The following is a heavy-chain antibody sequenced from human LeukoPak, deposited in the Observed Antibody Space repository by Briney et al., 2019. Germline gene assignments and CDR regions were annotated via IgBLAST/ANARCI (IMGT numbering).Heavy chain of an antibody. V-gene: IGHV3-30-3*01. D-gene: IGHD6-19*01. CDR3: ARDWGRRYSSGWYGDFDY. Sequence: PGRSLRLSCAASGFTFSNYAMHWVRQAPGKGLEWVAVISYDGSDKYYADSVKGRFTISRDNSKNTLYQQMNSLRPEDTAVYYCARDWGRRYSSGWYGDFDYWGQGTLVTVSS. J-gene: IGHJ4*02. CDR1: GFTFSNYA. CDR2: ISYDGSDK.